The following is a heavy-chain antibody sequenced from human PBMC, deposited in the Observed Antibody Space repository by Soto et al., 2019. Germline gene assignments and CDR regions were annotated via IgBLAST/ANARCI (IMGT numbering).Heavy chain of an antibody. D-gene: IGHD3-10*01. Sequence: GGSLRLSCAASGFTFSSYAMSWVRQAPGKGLEWVSAISGSGGSTYYADSVKGRFTISRDNSKNTLYLQMNSLRAEDTAVYYCAKAGWFGDSEGRFDYWGQGTLVTVSS. V-gene: IGHV3-23*01. CDR3: AKAGWFGDSEGRFDY. CDR2: ISGSGGST. CDR1: GFTFSSYA. J-gene: IGHJ4*02.